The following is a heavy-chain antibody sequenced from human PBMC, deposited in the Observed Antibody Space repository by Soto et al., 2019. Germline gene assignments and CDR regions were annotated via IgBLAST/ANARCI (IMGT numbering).Heavy chain of an antibody. CDR1: GFTFSSYA. V-gene: IGHV3-30-3*01. Sequence: QVQLVESGGGVVQPGRSLRLSCAASGFTFSSYAMHWVRQAPGKGLEWVAVISYDGSNKYYADSVKGRFTISRDNSKNTLYLQMNSLRAEDTAVYYCERDTYYYASPSGEHLTHDYWGQGTLVTVSS. CDR2: ISYDGSNK. D-gene: IGHD3-22*01. J-gene: IGHJ4*02. CDR3: ERDTYYYASPSGEHLTHDY.